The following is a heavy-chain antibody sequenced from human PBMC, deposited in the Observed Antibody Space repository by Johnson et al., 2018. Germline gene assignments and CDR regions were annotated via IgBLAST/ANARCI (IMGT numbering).Heavy chain of an antibody. CDR1: GFTFSSYW. J-gene: IGHJ6*02. V-gene: IGHV3-74*01. CDR2: INSDGSST. CDR3: ARGGGDGSSGYYYYYYGMDV. Sequence: VQLQESGGGLVQPGGSLRLSCAASGFTFSSYWMHWVRQAPGKGLVWVSRINSDGSSTSYADSVKGRFTISRDNAKNTLYLQMNSLRAEDTAVYYCARGGGDGSSGYYYYYYGMDVWCQGTTVTVSS. D-gene: IGHD3-22*01.